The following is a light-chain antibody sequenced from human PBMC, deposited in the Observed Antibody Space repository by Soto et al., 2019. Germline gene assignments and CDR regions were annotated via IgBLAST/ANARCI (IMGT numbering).Light chain of an antibody. Sequence: DIQMTQSPSTLSASVGDRVTITCRSSQSISTWLAWYQQEPGKAPKLLIHKASSLQSGVPSRFRGSGSGKDFTITISSLHPDDFATYYCQQYNSYSPTFGQGTQVEIK. V-gene: IGKV1-5*03. CDR1: QSISTW. J-gene: IGKJ1*01. CDR3: QQYNSYSPT. CDR2: KAS.